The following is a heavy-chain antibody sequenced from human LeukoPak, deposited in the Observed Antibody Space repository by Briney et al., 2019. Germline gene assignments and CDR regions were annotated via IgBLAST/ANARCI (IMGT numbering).Heavy chain of an antibody. CDR1: GFTFSSYG. Sequence: GGSLRLSCAASGFTFSSYGMHWVRQAPGKGLAWVALIRYDGSNKYYADSVKGRFTISRDNSKNTLYLQMNSLRAEDTAVYYCANTGPTIAVAIGRSYWGQGTLVTVSS. CDR2: IRYDGSNK. J-gene: IGHJ4*02. CDR3: ANTGPTIAVAIGRSY. V-gene: IGHV3-30*02. D-gene: IGHD6-19*01.